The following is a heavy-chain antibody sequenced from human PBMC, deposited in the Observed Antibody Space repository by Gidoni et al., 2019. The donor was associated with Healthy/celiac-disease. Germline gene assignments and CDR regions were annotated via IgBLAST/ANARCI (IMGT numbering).Heavy chain of an antibody. CDR2: ISYDGSNK. CDR3: ARGTYDFWQSQLIYYYGMDV. CDR1: GFTFSSYA. J-gene: IGHJ6*02. D-gene: IGHD3-3*01. Sequence: QVQLVESGGGVVQPGRSLRLSCAASGFTFSSYAMHWVRQAPGKGLEWVAVISYDGSNKYYADSVKGRFTISRDNSKNTLYLQMNSLRAEDTAVYYCARGTYDFWQSQLIYYYGMDVWGQGTTVTVSS. V-gene: IGHV3-30-3*01.